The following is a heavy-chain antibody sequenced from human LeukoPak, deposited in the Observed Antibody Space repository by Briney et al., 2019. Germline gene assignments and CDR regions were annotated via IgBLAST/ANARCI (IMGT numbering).Heavy chain of an antibody. Sequence: GGSLRLSCAASGFSVSQNYMNWVRQAPGKGLKWVSVLYGSGSTYFADAVEGRFTISRDNAKNTLYLQMNSLRAEDTALYYCARGPSENIAVAASVWGQGTLVTVSS. CDR1: GFSVSQNY. D-gene: IGHD6-19*01. V-gene: IGHV3-53*01. CDR2: LYGSGST. J-gene: IGHJ4*02. CDR3: ARGPSENIAVAASV.